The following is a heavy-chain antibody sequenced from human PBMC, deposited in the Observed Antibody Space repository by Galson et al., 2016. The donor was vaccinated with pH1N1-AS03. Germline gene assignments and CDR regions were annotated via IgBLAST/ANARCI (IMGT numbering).Heavy chain of an antibody. D-gene: IGHD1-7*01. CDR3: ARRRGELLGYNWFDP. V-gene: IGHV4-39*01. J-gene: IGHJ5*02. Sequence: PSLKSRLSMSVDTSRNQFSLRLISVTAADTAVYYCARRRGELLGYNWFDPWGQGTLVTVSS.